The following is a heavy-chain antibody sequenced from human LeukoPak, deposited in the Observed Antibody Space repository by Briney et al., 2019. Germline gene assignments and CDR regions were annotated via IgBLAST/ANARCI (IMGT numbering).Heavy chain of an antibody. J-gene: IGHJ4*02. D-gene: IGHD6-19*01. CDR3: SVASYSSGWYARIDY. CDR1: GFTFGDYA. CDR2: IRSKAYGGTT. V-gene: IGHV3-49*03. Sequence: GGSLRLSCTASGFTFGDYAMSWFRQAPGKGLEWVGFIRSKAYGGTTEYAASVKGRFTISRDDSKSIAYLQMNSLKTEDTAVYYCSVASYSSGWYARIDYWGQGTLVTVSS.